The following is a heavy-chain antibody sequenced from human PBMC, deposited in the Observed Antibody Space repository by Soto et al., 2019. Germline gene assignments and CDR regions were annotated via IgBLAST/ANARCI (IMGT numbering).Heavy chain of an antibody. D-gene: IGHD2-8*01. CDR1: AFSLSTNGVG. V-gene: IGHV2-5*01. CDR3: FPTVMVTPYKGGAYFCY. CDR2: IYWNEDK. Sequence: QITLEESGPTLVKPTQTLTLTCTFSAFSLSTNGVGVGWIRQPPGKPLEWLAVIYWNEDKRYSRSLKSRLSNNKEPLQNPVVLNMTTLGPFDPATFFCFPTVMVTPYKGGAYFCYWGPGILVTVSS. J-gene: IGHJ4*01.